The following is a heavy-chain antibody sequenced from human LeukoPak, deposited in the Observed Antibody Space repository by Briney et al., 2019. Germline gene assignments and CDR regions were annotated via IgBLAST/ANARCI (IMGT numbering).Heavy chain of an antibody. V-gene: IGHV3-33*06. Sequence: RWALRLSCAASGFIFGTYGMHWVRQAPGKELEWVAVIWYDGSKKNYVDSLRGRFTISRDNSKNTLYLKMNSLRAEHTAVYFCAKSHTPLFYYYGMAVWGQGTTVTVSS. J-gene: IGHJ6*02. CDR1: GFIFGTYG. D-gene: IGHD2-2*02. CDR2: IWYDGSKK. CDR3: AKSHTPLFYYYGMAV.